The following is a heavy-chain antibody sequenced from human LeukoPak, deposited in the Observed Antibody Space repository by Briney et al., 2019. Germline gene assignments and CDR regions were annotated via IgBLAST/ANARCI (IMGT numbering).Heavy chain of an antibody. D-gene: IGHD2-2*01. J-gene: IGHJ4*02. CDR2: TSYDGSNK. CDR3: AKEGPAAMYYFDN. V-gene: IGHV3-30*04. CDR1: GFTSSIYS. Sequence: GGSLRLSCTASGFTSSIYSMHWVRQAPDKGLEWVAVTSYDGSNKYYADSVKGRFTISRDNSKNTLYLQMNSLRAEDTAVCYCAKEGPAAMYYFDNWGQGTLVTVSS.